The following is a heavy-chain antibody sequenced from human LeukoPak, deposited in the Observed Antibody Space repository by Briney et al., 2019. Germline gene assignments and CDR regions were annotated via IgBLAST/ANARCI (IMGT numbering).Heavy chain of an antibody. V-gene: IGHV3-49*04. Sequence: GGSLRLSCTASGFASGDYAMTWVRQAPGKGLEWVGFIRSKIYGGTPEYAASVKGRFTISRDDSKGIAYLQMNSLKTEDTAVYYCTRDQTPYYWGQGTLVTVSS. CDR3: TRDQTPYY. J-gene: IGHJ4*02. CDR2: IRSKIYGGTP. CDR1: GFASGDYA.